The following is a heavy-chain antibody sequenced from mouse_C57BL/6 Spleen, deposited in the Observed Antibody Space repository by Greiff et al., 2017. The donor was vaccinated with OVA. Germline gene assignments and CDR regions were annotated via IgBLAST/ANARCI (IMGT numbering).Heavy chain of an antibody. CDR3: ARRTGPFDY. J-gene: IGHJ2*01. V-gene: IGHV1-61*01. CDR1: GYTFTSYW. Sequence: QVQLQQPGAELVRPGSSVKLSCKASGYTFTSYWMDWVKQRPGQGLEWIGNMYPSDSETHYNQKFKDKATLTVDKSSSTAYMQLSSLTSEDSAVYYCARRTGPFDYWGQGTTLSVSS. CDR2: MYPSDSET.